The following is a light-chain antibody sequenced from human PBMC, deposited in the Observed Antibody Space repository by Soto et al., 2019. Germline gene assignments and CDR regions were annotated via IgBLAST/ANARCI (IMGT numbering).Light chain of an antibody. CDR3: QQLNSYPPYT. Sequence: DIQLTQSPSFLSASVGDRVTITCRASQGISSYLAWYQQKPGKAPKLRIYAASTLQSGVPSRFSGSGSGTEFTLTISSLQPEDFATYYCQQLNSYPPYTFGQGTKLEIK. V-gene: IGKV1-9*01. J-gene: IGKJ2*01. CDR2: AAS. CDR1: QGISSY.